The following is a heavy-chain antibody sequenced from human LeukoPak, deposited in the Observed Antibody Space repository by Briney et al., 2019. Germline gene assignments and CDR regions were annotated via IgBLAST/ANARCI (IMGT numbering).Heavy chain of an antibody. CDR1: GFTFSSYA. J-gene: IGHJ4*02. V-gene: IGHV3-23*01. Sequence: PGGSLRLSCAASGFTFSSYAMSWVRQAPGKGLEWVSAISGSGGSTYYADSVKGRFTISRVNSKNTLYLQMNSLRAEDTAVYYCAKDCGGYYFGSFDYWGQGTLVTVSS. CDR3: AKDCGGYYFGSFDY. CDR2: ISGSGGST. D-gene: IGHD3-22*01.